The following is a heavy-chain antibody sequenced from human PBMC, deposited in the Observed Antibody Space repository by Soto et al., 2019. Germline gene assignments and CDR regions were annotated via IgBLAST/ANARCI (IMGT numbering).Heavy chain of an antibody. Sequence: GGSLRLSCAASGFTVSNNYMSWVRQAPGKGLEWVAESFSSGETQYADSVKGRFTISRDNSRNMVFLQMNGLRVEDTALYYCARDREPDGISTFGSWGQGALVTVSS. J-gene: IGHJ4*02. V-gene: IGHV3-53*01. CDR3: ARDREPDGISTFGS. D-gene: IGHD3-3*01. CDR1: GFTVSNNY. CDR2: SFSSGET.